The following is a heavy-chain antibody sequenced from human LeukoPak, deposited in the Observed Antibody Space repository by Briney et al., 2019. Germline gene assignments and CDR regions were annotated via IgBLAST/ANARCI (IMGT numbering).Heavy chain of an antibody. CDR2: INHSGST. V-gene: IGHV4-34*01. J-gene: IGHJ4*02. Sequence: PSETLSLTCAVYGGSFNNYYWSWIRQPPGKGLEWIGEINHSGSTNYNPSLKSRVTISVDTSKNQFSLKLSSVTAADTAVYYCARDRPIPDIVVVPAAMGPPPFDYWGQGTLVTVSS. D-gene: IGHD2-2*01. CDR1: GGSFNNYY. CDR3: ARDRPIPDIVVVPAAMGPPPFDY.